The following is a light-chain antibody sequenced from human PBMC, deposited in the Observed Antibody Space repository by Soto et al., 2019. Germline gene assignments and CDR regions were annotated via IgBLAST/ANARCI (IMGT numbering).Light chain of an antibody. Sequence: QSALTQPASVSGSPGQSITISCTGTSSDFGSYNLVSWYQQHPGKAPKLMIYEGSKRPSGVSNRFSGSKSGNTASLTISGLQAGDEADYYCCSYAGSSIPYVFGTGTKVTVL. CDR3: CSYAGSSIPYV. CDR2: EGS. CDR1: SSDFGSYNL. J-gene: IGLJ1*01. V-gene: IGLV2-23*01.